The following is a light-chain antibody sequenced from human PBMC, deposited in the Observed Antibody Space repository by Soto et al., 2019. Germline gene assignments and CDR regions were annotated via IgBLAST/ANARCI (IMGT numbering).Light chain of an antibody. CDR2: EAS. V-gene: IGLV2-18*01. CDR1: SSDVGGYNY. J-gene: IGLJ1*01. CDR3: SLYTSENTYV. Sequence: QSVLTQPRSVSGSPGQSVTISCTGTSSDVGGYNYVSWYQQHPGTAPKLIIYEASNRPSGVPGRFSGPKSGNTASLTISGLQAADEADYYCSLYTSENTYVFGTGTKVTVL.